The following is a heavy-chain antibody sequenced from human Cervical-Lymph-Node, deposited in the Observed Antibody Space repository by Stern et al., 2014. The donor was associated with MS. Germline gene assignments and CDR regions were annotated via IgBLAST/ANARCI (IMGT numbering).Heavy chain of an antibody. CDR1: GYTFTSYG. CDR2: ISAYTGNT. CDR3: ARGLLGSGNAFDI. D-gene: IGHD1-26*01. V-gene: IGHV1-18*01. J-gene: IGHJ3*02. Sequence: DQLVESGAEVKKPGASVKVSCKASGYTFTSYGISWVRQAPGQGLEWMGWISAYTGNTNYAQKLQGRVTMTQDTSTSTAYMELRSLKSDDTALYYCARGLLGSGNAFDIWGQGTMVTVSS.